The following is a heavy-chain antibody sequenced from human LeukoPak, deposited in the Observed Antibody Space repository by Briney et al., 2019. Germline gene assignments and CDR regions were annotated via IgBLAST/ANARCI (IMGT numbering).Heavy chain of an antibody. J-gene: IGHJ4*02. Sequence: GGSLRLSCAASGFTFSSYATSWVRQAPGKGLEWVSALSGSGGSKYYADSVKGRFTISRDNSKNTLYLQMNSLSAEDTAVYYCAKRGAEVGATVAPGDYWGQGTLVTVSS. CDR2: LSGSGGSK. CDR1: GFTFSSYA. V-gene: IGHV3-23*01. D-gene: IGHD1-26*01. CDR3: AKRGAEVGATVAPGDY.